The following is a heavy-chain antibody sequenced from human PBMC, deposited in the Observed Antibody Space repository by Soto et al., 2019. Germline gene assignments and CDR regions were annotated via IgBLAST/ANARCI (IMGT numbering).Heavy chain of an antibody. D-gene: IGHD3-10*01. Sequence: ASVKVSCKASGYTFTSYAMHWVRQAPGQRLEWMGWINAGNGNTKYSQKFQGRVTITRDTSASTAYMELSSLRSEDTAVYYCARGGMVRGVIPTLGYYYGMVVWGQGTTVTAP. V-gene: IGHV1-3*01. CDR1: GYTFTSYA. CDR2: INAGNGNT. CDR3: ARGGMVRGVIPTLGYYYGMVV. J-gene: IGHJ6*02.